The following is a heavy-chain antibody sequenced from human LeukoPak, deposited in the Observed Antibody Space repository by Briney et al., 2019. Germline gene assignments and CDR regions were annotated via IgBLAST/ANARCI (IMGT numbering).Heavy chain of an antibody. Sequence: PSETLSLTCTVSGGSISGYYWSWIRQPPGKGLEWIGYICYSGSTNYNPSLKSRVTISVDTSKNQFSLKLSSVTAADTAVYYCASTVRWTRSPSYYHTSGLIYFAYWGQGTLVTVSS. CDR1: GGSISGYY. D-gene: IGHD3-22*01. V-gene: IGHV4-59*01. CDR3: ASTVRWTRSPSYYHTSGLIYFAY. J-gene: IGHJ4*02. CDR2: ICYSGST.